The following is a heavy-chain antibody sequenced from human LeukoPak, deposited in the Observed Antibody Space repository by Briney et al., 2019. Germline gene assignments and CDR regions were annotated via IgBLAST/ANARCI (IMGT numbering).Heavy chain of an antibody. CDR2: ISTSGGGT. CDR1: GFTFSSYP. J-gene: IGHJ4*02. V-gene: IGHV3-23*01. D-gene: IGHD3-22*01. CDR3: AKPAGSHYYDSSGYYFDY. Sequence: GGSLRLSCAATGFTFSSYPLSWVRQAPGKGLEWVSAISTSGGGTYFTDSVKGRFTISRDNSKNTLYLRMNSLRADDTAVYYCAKPAGSHYYDSSGYYFDYWGQGTLVTVSS.